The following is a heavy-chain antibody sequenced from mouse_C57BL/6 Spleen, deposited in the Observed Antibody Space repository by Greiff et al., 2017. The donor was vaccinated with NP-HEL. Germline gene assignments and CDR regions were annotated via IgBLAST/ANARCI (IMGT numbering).Heavy chain of an antibody. D-gene: IGHD1-1*01. J-gene: IGHJ3*01. Sequence: VQLQQSGPELVKPGASVKISCKASGYAFSSSWMNWVKQRPGTGLEWIGRIYPGDGDTNYNGKFTGKATLTADKSSSTANMQLSSLTSEDSAVYFCARDYGSSYGFAYWGQGTLGTVSA. CDR1: GYAFSSSW. CDR2: IYPGDGDT. CDR3: ARDYGSSYGFAY. V-gene: IGHV1-82*01.